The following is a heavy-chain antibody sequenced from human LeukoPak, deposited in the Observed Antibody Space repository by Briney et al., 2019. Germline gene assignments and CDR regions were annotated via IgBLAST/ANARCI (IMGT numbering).Heavy chain of an antibody. J-gene: IGHJ1*01. D-gene: IGHD4-23*01. CDR2: ISSCSSII. V-gene: IGHV3-11*01. CDR1: GFTFSDYY. Sequence: GGSLRLSCAASGFTFSDYYMSWIRQAPGKGLEWISYISSCSSIIYYADSVKGRFTISRDNAQNSLYLQMNSLRAEDTAVYYCARANYGGNPRYFQHWGQGTLVTVSS. CDR3: ARANYGGNPRYFQH.